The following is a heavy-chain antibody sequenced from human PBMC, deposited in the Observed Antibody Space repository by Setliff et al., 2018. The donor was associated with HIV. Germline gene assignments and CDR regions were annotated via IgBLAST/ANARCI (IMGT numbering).Heavy chain of an antibody. CDR3: GKDPYSSSHYHYYMDV. CDR2: IYSGGRT. CDR1: GFTVSSTY. J-gene: IGHJ6*03. Sequence: PGGSLRLSCAASGFTVSSTYMTWVRQAPGKGLEWVSVIYSGGRTFYADSVKGRITISRDNSKNTVYLQMNSLRGDDTAVYYCGKDPYSSSHYHYYMDVWGKGTTVTVSS. V-gene: IGHV3-66*02. D-gene: IGHD6-13*01.